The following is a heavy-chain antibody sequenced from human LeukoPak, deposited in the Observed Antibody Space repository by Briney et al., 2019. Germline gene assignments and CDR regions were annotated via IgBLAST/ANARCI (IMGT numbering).Heavy chain of an antibody. CDR2: ISYDGSNK. V-gene: IGHV3-30*18. CDR3: AKDPDSSSWYVEGPFDY. Sequence: GGSLRLSCAASGFTFSSYGMHWVRQAPGKGLEWVAVISYDGSNKYYADSVKGRFTISRDNSKNTLYLQMNSLRAEDTAVYYCAKDPDSSSWYVEGPFDYWGQGTLVTVSS. J-gene: IGHJ4*02. CDR1: GFTFSSYG. D-gene: IGHD6-13*01.